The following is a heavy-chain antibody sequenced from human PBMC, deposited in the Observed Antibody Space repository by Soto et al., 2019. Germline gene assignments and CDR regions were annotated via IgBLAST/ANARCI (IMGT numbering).Heavy chain of an antibody. V-gene: IGHV3-23*01. CDR1: GFTFSSYA. Sequence: VQLLESGGGLVQPGGSLRLSCAASGFTFSSYAMSWVRQAPGKGLEWVSAISGSGGSTYYADSVKGRFTISRDNSKNTLYLQMNSLRAEDTAVYYCAKDRYHYGDLRGFFDYWGQGTLVTVSS. CDR2: ISGSGGST. D-gene: IGHD4-17*01. CDR3: AKDRYHYGDLRGFFDY. J-gene: IGHJ4*02.